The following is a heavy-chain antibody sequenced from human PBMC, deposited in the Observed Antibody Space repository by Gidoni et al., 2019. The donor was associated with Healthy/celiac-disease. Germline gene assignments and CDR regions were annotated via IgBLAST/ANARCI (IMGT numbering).Heavy chain of an antibody. Sequence: QVQLVQSGAEVKKPGSSVKVSCKASGGTFSSSAISWVRQAPGEGLEWMGGIIPSFGTANYAQKVQGRVTITADESTSTAYMELSSLRSEDTAVYYCARDPPVGYCSSTSCYMRAEYYYYGMDVWGQGTTVTVSS. CDR2: IIPSFGTA. CDR1: GGTFSSSA. CDR3: ARDPPVGYCSSTSCYMRAEYYYYGMDV. V-gene: IGHV1-69*01. D-gene: IGHD2-2*02. J-gene: IGHJ6*02.